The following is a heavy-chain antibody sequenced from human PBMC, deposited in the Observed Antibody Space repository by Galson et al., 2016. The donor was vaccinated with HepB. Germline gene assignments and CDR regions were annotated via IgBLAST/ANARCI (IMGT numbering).Heavy chain of an antibody. CDR1: GFTFSNFW. CDR2: INHSGST. J-gene: IGHJ4*02. D-gene: IGHD6-6*01. CDR3: AREDSSSVLFFDY. V-gene: IGHV4-34*01. Sequence: LRLSCAASGFTFSNFWMAWVRQPPGKGLEWIGEINHSGSTNYNPSLKSRVTISVDTSKNQFSLKLNSVTAADTAVYYCAREDSSSVLFFDYWGQGTLVTVSS.